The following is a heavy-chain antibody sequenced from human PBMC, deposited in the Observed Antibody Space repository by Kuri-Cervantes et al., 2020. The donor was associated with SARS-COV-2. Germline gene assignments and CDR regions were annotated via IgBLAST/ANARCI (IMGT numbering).Heavy chain of an antibody. CDR2: IGGSGDST. Sequence: SCAASGSIISSYAMSGVRQAPGKGVEWVSAIGGSGDSTYYADSVEGRYTISSDNSKNTLYLQMNSLRAEATAVYYLASSGWDYSNSSGYYYYYYGMDVWGQGTTVTVSS. V-gene: IGHV3-23*01. CDR3: ASSGWDYSNSSGYYYYYYGMDV. D-gene: IGHD3-22*01. J-gene: IGHJ6*02. CDR1: GSIISSYA.